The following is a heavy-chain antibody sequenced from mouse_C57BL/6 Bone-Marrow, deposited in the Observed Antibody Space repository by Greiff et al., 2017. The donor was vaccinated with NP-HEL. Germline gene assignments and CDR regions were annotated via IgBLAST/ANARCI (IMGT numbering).Heavy chain of an antibody. CDR2: IDPEDGDN. V-gene: IGHV14-1*01. D-gene: IGHD1-1*01. CDR1: GFNIKDYY. Sequence: VQLQQSGAELVRPGASVKLSCTASGFNIKDYYMHWVKQRPEQGLEWIGRIDPEDGDNEYAPKFQGKATMTADTSSNTAYLQLSSLTSEDTAVYYCTGYGSSWGAMDYWGQGTSVTVSS. J-gene: IGHJ4*01. CDR3: TGYGSSWGAMDY.